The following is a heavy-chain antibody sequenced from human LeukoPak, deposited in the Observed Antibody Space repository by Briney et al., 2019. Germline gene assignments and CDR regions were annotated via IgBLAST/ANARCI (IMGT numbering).Heavy chain of an antibody. CDR2: IIPIFGTA. V-gene: IGHV1-69*01. J-gene: IGHJ4*02. D-gene: IGHD3-9*01. CDR3: ARGGDVDWLSANPYFDY. Sequence: GSSVKVSCKASGGTFSSYAISWVRQAPGQGLEWMGGIIPIFGTANYAQKFQGRVTITADESTSTAYMELSSLRSEDTAVYYCARGGDVDWLSANPYFDYWGQGTLVTVSS. CDR1: GGTFSSYA.